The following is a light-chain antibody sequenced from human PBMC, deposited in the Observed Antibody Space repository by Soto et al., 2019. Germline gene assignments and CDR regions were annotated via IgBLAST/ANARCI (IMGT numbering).Light chain of an antibody. V-gene: IGKV1-5*01. Sequence: YTLSASVGDRVTLTFRASQSLNNDLAWYQQKPGKAPNLLIYDASTLERGVPSRFSGTGSGTEFTLAINSLQPDDFATYYCQQYHRSSITFGQGTRLAIK. J-gene: IGKJ5*01. CDR2: DAS. CDR1: QSLNND. CDR3: QQYHRSSIT.